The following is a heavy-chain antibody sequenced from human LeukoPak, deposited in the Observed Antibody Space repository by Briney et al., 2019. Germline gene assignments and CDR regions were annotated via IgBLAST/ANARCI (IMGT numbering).Heavy chain of an antibody. Sequence: SETLSLTCTVSGGSISSYYWSWIRQPPGKGLEWIGYIYYSGSTNYNPSLKSRVTISVDMSKNQFSLKLSSVTAADTAVYYCARDRGYYDSSGYQGWFDPWGQGTLVTVSS. V-gene: IGHV4-59*01. CDR1: GGSISSYY. J-gene: IGHJ5*02. CDR2: IYYSGST. CDR3: ARDRGYYDSSGYQGWFDP. D-gene: IGHD3-22*01.